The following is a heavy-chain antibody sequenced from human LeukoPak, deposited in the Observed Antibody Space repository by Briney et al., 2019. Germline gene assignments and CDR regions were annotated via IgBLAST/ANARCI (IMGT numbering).Heavy chain of an antibody. CDR2: ISYHGSNQ. D-gene: IGHD1-1*01. CDR1: AFIFKNYA. V-gene: IGHV3-30*18. CDR3: AEGFSAGTMDY. Sequence: GGSLRLSCAASAFIFKNYAMHWVRQPPGKGLEWVAVISYHGSNQYYIDSVKGRFTISRDNSKDTVYLQMNSLRPDDTAVYYCAEGFSAGTMDYWGQGTLVTVSS. J-gene: IGHJ4*02.